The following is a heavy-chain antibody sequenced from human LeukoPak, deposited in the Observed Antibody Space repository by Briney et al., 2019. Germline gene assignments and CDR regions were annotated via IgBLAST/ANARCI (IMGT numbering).Heavy chain of an antibody. Sequence: GGSLRLSCAASGFTFSSYWMHWVRQAPGKGLVWVSRINSDGSSTSYADSVKGRFTISRDNAKNTLYLQMNSLRAEDTAVYYCASIYGAHNYYYYYYMDVWGKGTTVTVSS. CDR2: INSDGSST. CDR1: GFTFSSYW. CDR3: ASIYGAHNYYYYYYMDV. J-gene: IGHJ6*03. V-gene: IGHV3-74*01. D-gene: IGHD4-17*01.